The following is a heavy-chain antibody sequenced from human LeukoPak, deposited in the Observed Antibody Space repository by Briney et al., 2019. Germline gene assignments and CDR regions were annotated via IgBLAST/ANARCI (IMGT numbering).Heavy chain of an antibody. V-gene: IGHV1-69*05. D-gene: IGHD6-13*01. CDR1: GGTFSSYA. Sequence: SVKVSCKASGGTFSSYAISWVRQAPGQGLEWMGGIIPIFGTANYAQKFQGRVTITTDESTSIAYMELSSLRSEDTAVYYCARGVAAAGLGAFDYWGQGTLVTVSS. CDR3: ARGVAAAGLGAFDY. CDR2: IIPIFGTA. J-gene: IGHJ4*02.